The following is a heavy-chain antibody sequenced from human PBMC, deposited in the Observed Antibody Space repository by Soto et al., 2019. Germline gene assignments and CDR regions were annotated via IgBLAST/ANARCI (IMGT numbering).Heavy chain of an antibody. D-gene: IGHD5-18*01. CDR3: AIVRSGYSYGYGRKTYYFDY. V-gene: IGHV4-59*01. J-gene: IGHJ4*02. CDR2: IYYSGST. Sequence: PSETLSLTCTVSGGSISSYYRSWIRQPPGKGLEWIGYIYYSGSTNYNPSLKSRVTISVDTSKNQFSLKLSSVTAADTAVYYCAIVRSGYSYGYGRKTYYFDYWGQGTLVTVSS. CDR1: GGSISSYY.